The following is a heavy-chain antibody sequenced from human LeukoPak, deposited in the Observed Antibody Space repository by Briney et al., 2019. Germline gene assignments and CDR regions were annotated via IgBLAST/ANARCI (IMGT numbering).Heavy chain of an antibody. CDR3: AKDGGSSSWFDYYYYYMDV. J-gene: IGHJ6*03. CDR2: ISGSGGST. Sequence: GGSLRLSCAASGVTFSSYAMSWVRQAPGKGLEWVSAISGSGGSTYYADSVKGRFTISRDNSKNTLYLQMNSLRAEDTAVYYCAKDGGSSSWFDYYYYYMDVWGKGTTVTVSS. V-gene: IGHV3-23*01. CDR1: GVTFSSYA. D-gene: IGHD6-13*01.